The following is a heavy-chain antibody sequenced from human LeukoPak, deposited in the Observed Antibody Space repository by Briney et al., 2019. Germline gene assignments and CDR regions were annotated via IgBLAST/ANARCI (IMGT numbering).Heavy chain of an antibody. CDR2: FSGSGGST. CDR1: GFTFSSYA. V-gene: IGHV3-23*01. CDR3: AKDGYYDSSAYYYVRYFDL. D-gene: IGHD3-22*01. J-gene: IGHJ2*01. Sequence: PGGSLRLSCAASGFTFSSYAMSWVRQAPGKGLEWVSAFSGSGGSTYYADSVKGGFTISRDNSKNTLYLQMNSLRAEDTAVNYCAKDGYYDSSAYYYVRYFDLWGRGTLVTVSS.